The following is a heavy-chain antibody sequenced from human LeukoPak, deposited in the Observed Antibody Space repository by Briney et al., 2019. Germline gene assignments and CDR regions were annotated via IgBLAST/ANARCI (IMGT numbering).Heavy chain of an antibody. J-gene: IGHJ4*02. D-gene: IGHD3-3*01. CDR1: GFTFSSYA. V-gene: IGHV3-23*01. CDR2: ISGSGGST. CDR3: ARDGFWSGYYTDY. Sequence: GGSLRLSCAASGFTFSSYAMSWVRQAPGKGLEWVSAISGSGGSTYYADSVKGRFTISRDNSKNTLYLQMNSLRAEDTAVYYCARDGFWSGYYTDYWGQGTLVTVSS.